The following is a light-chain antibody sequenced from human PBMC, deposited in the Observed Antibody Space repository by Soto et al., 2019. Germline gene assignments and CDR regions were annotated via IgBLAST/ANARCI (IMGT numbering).Light chain of an antibody. Sequence: DIQMTQSPSTLSASVGDRVTISGRASHTINNRLAWYQQKPGKAPKLLIFDVSSLESGVPSRFSGSGSGTDFTLTISCLQSEDFATYYCQQYYSYPRTFGQGTKVDNK. CDR3: QQYYSYPRT. V-gene: IGKV1-5*01. CDR2: DVS. J-gene: IGKJ1*01. CDR1: HTINNR.